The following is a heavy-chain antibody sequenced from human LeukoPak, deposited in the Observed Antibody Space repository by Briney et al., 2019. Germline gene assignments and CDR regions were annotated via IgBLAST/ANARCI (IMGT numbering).Heavy chain of an antibody. CDR2: INPDTGGT. CDR3: ARGGEVCSSTSCYRGHEY. D-gene: IGHD2-2*01. CDR1: GYSFTGYY. V-gene: IGHV1-2*02. Sequence: ASVKVPCKASGYSFTGYYMHWVRQAPGRGLEWMGWINPDTGGTSYAQRFQGRVTMTRDTSISTGYMELRRLTSDDTAVYYCARGGEVCSSTSCYRGHEYWGQGTLVTVSS. J-gene: IGHJ4*02.